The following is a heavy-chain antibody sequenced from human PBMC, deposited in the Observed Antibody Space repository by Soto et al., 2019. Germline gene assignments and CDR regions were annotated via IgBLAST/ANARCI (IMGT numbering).Heavy chain of an antibody. CDR2: INPSGDST. V-gene: IGHV1-46*01. Sequence: ASVKVSCKASGYTFTSYFMHWVRQAPGQGLEWMGVINPSGDSTTYAQKFQGRVTMTRDTSTSTDYMELSSLRSEDTAVYYCARDNSRDYGSGLMAWWFDPWGQGTLVTVSS. CDR1: GYTFTSYF. CDR3: ARDNSRDYGSGLMAWWFDP. J-gene: IGHJ5*02. D-gene: IGHD3-10*01.